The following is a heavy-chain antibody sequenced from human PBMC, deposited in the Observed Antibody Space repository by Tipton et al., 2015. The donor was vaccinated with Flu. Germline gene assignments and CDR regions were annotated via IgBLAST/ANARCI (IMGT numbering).Heavy chain of an antibody. J-gene: IGHJ4*02. CDR3: AGHFTSCLFAS. CDR1: GGSFTNYY. D-gene: IGHD2/OR15-2a*01. CDR2: VHYRENT. V-gene: IGHV4-59*08. Sequence: GLVKPSETLSLTCTVSGGSFTNYYWSWIRQPPGKGLEWIGFVHYRENTSYNPSLKNRVTMSLDTSKNQLSLKLISVTAADTAVYYCAGHFTSCLFASWGQGTPVTVSS.